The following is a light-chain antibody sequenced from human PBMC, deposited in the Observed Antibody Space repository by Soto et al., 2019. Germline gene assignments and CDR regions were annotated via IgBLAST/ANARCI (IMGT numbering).Light chain of an antibody. CDR1: QVIGSRY. V-gene: IGKV3-20*01. J-gene: IGKJ2*01. CDR3: QKFGSSIPHT. Sequence: EIVMTQSPGTLSLSPGERATISCRASQVIGSRYLAWYHQKSGQAPRLLIYGASSRATGIPDRFSGSGSGTDLTLTISRLEPEDFGVYYCQKFGSSIPHTFGQGTKLEIK. CDR2: GAS.